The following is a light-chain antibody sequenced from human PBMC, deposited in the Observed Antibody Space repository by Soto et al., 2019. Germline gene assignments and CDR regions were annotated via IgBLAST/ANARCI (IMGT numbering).Light chain of an antibody. CDR1: ESVSSN. CDR3: QQYNNWLGA. V-gene: IGKV3-15*01. CDR2: GAS. J-gene: IGKJ1*01. Sequence: EIVMTQSPATLSVSPGERATLSCGASESVSSNLAWYQQTPGQTPRLLIYGASTRATGVPAWFSGSGSGPEYSLTISSLQSEDSAVYYCQQYNNWLGAFGQGTQVEIK.